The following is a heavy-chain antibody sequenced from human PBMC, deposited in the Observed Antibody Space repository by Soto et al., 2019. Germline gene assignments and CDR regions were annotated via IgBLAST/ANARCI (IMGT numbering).Heavy chain of an antibody. CDR2: ISSSGSTI. CDR1: GCTFSGYY. J-gene: IGHJ5*01. D-gene: IGHD4-17*01. Sequence: PGGSLRLSCAASGCTFSGYYMSWIRQAPGKGLEWVSYISSSGSTIYQADSVKGRFTISRDNAKNSLYLQMNSLRAEDTAVYYCARGLDAGDYVDTFDSWGQGNLVTVSS. V-gene: IGHV3-11*01. CDR3: ARGLDAGDYVDTFDS.